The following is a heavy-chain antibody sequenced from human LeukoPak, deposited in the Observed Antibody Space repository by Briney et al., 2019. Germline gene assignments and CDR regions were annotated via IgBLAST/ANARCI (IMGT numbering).Heavy chain of an antibody. CDR2: TSSSGSLI. V-gene: IGHV3-48*03. CDR3: ARGLTLGSGGFDY. Sequence: GGSLRLSCTASGFTFDNYEMNWVRQSPGKGLEWVSYTSSSGSLIYYADSVKGRFTISRDNFKNSLYLQMNSLGADDTAVYYCARGLTLGSGGFDYWGQGTLVSVSS. CDR1: GFTFDNYE. D-gene: IGHD3-10*01. J-gene: IGHJ4*02.